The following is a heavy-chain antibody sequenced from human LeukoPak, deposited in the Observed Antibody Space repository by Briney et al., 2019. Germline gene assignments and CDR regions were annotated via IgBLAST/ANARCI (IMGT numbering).Heavy chain of an antibody. CDR1: GGSISSSSYY. CDR2: IYYSGST. V-gene: IGHV4-39*01. D-gene: IGHD1-26*01. Sequence: SETLSLTCTVSGGSISSSSYYWGWIRQPPGKGLEWIGSIYYSGSTYYNPSLKSRVTISVDTSKNQFSLKLSSVTAADTAVYYCARHSNLAWWELPDFDYWGQGTLVTVSS. CDR3: ARHSNLAWWELPDFDY. J-gene: IGHJ4*02.